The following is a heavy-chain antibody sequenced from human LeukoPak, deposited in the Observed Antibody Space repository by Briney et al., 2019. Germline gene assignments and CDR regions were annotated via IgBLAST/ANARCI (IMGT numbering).Heavy chain of an antibody. CDR2: ISTSVSTI. J-gene: IGHJ4*02. Sequence: GGSLRLSCAASGFTFSSYEMNWVRQAPGKGLEWVSYISTSVSTIYYADSVKGRFTISRDNAKNSLYLQMNSLRAEDTAVYYCARGGSYYYYRSGYYSLLLYWGQGTLVTVSS. D-gene: IGHD3-22*01. CDR1: GFTFSSYE. CDR3: ARGGSYYYYRSGYYSLLLY. V-gene: IGHV3-48*03.